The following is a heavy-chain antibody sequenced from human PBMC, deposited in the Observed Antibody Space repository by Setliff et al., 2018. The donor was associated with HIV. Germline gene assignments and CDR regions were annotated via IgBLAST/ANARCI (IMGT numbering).Heavy chain of an antibody. Sequence: PGGSLCLSCADSGFSFSNYGMSWVRQAPGKGLEWVSGIRDSGVSVYYADAVMGRFTTSRDNSKNTLYLQMNSQRVEVTAIYYYSKGVQRLRPYYFDSWGQGILVTVSS. J-gene: IGHJ4*02. CDR2: IRDSGVSV. CDR1: GFSFSNYG. D-gene: IGHD4-17*01. CDR3: SKGVQRLRPYYFDS. V-gene: IGHV3-23*01.